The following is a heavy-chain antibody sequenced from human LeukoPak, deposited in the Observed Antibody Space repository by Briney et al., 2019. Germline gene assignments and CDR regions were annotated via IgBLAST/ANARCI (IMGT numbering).Heavy chain of an antibody. CDR1: GGSISSYY. V-gene: IGHV4-59*08. Sequence: SETLSLTCTVSGGSISSYYWSWIRQPPGKGLEWIGYIYYSGSTNYNPSLKSRVTISVDTSKNQFSLKLSSVTAADTAVYYCARPQAMATINGYFDLWGRGTLVTVSS. D-gene: IGHD5-24*01. CDR2: IYYSGST. J-gene: IGHJ2*01. CDR3: ARPQAMATINGYFDL.